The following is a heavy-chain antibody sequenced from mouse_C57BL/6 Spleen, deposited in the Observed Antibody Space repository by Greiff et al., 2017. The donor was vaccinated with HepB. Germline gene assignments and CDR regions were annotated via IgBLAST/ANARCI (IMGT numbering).Heavy chain of an antibody. CDR2: ISNGGGST. V-gene: IGHV5-12*01. D-gene: IGHD2-5*01. J-gene: IGHJ4*01. CDR1: GFTFSDYY. CDR3: ASPYYSNYDYAMDY. Sequence: EVKLVESGGGLVQPGGSLKLSCAASGFTFSDYYMYWVRQTPEKRLEWVAYISNGGGSTYYPDTVKGRFTISRDNAKNTLYLQMSRLKSEDTAMYYCASPYYSNYDYAMDYWGQGTSVTVSS.